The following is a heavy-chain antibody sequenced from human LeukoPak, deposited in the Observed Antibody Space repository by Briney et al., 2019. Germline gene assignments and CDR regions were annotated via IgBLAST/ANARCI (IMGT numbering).Heavy chain of an antibody. Sequence: SETLSLTCSVSGASISGTTYYGGWIRQPPGKGLEWIASIFYSGNTYYNPSLKSRVTISVGTSQNQFSLKLRSVTAADTAVYYCARADYYYDSRGSRRPDAFDIWGQGTMVTVSS. V-gene: IGHV4-39*07. D-gene: IGHD3-22*01. CDR3: ARADYYYDSRGSRRPDAFDI. CDR2: IFYSGNT. CDR1: GASISGTTYY. J-gene: IGHJ3*02.